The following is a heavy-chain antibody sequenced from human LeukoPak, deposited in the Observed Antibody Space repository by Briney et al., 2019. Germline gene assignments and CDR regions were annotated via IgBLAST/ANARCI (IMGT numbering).Heavy chain of an antibody. CDR2: IYSSGAT. CDR3: ARDPFRSSFDS. Sequence: KPSETLSLTCTVSRGSISNYYWNWIRQPAGKGLEWIGRIYSSGATNYNPSLKSRVTMSVDTSNNQLSLELSSVTAADTAMYYCARDPFRSSFDSWGQGTLVTVSS. CDR1: RGSISNYY. J-gene: IGHJ4*02. V-gene: IGHV4-4*07. D-gene: IGHD1-26*01.